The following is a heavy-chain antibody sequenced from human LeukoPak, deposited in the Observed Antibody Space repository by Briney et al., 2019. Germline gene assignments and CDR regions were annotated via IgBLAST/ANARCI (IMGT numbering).Heavy chain of an antibody. Sequence: GGSLRLSCAASGFTFSSYGMHWVRQAPGKGLEWVAVISYDGSNKYYADSVKGRFTISRDNSKNTLYLQMGSLRAEDMAVYYCARGGYGGSYRYFDYWGQGTLVTVSS. CDR3: ARGGYGGSYRYFDY. V-gene: IGHV3-30*03. CDR2: ISYDGSNK. D-gene: IGHD1-26*01. J-gene: IGHJ4*02. CDR1: GFTFSSYG.